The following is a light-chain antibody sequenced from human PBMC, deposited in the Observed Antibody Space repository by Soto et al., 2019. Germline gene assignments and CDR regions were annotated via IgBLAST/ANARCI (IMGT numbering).Light chain of an antibody. CDR3: QQYNNWWT. V-gene: IGKV4-1*01. Sequence: DIAMTQSPDSLAVSLGERATINCKSSQSVLYSSNNKNYLAWYQQKPGQPPKLLIYWASTRESGVPDRFSGSGSGTDFTLTISSLQSEDFAVYYCQQYNNWWTFGQGTKVDI. J-gene: IGKJ1*01. CDR2: WAS. CDR1: QSVLYSSNNKNY.